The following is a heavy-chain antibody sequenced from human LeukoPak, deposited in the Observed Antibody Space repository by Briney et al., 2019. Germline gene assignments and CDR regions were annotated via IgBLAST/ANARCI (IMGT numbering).Heavy chain of an antibody. CDR2: FDPEDSET. J-gene: IGHJ4*02. Sequence: ASVTVSCTVSGYTLTELSMHWVRQAPGKGLEWMGGFDPEDSETIYAQKFQGRVTMTEDTSTDTAYMELSSLRSEDTAVYYCATGLGGGYPHSPHYWGQGTLVTVSS. V-gene: IGHV1-24*01. D-gene: IGHD3-16*01. CDR1: GYTLTELS. CDR3: ATGLGGGYPHSPHY.